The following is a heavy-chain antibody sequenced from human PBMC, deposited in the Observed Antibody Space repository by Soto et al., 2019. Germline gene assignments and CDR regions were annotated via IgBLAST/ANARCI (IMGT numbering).Heavy chain of an antibody. CDR3: AKDGLTMVRGVIITDAFDI. CDR2: ISGSGGST. CDR1: GFTFSSYA. Sequence: EVQLLEPGGGLVQPGGSLRLSCAASGFTFSSYAMSWVRQAPGKGLEWVSAISGSGGSTYYADSVKGRFTISRDNSKNTLYLQMNSLRAEDTAVYYCAKDGLTMVRGVIITDAFDIWGQGTMVTVSS. J-gene: IGHJ3*02. D-gene: IGHD3-10*01. V-gene: IGHV3-23*01.